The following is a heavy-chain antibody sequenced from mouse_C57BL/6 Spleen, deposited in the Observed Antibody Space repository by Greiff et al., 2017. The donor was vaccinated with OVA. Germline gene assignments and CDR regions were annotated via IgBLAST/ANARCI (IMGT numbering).Heavy chain of an antibody. Sequence: EVKVEESGGGLVKPGGSLKLSCAASGFTFSSYTMSWVRQTPEKRLEWVATISGGGGNTYYPDSVKGRFTISRDNAKNTLYLQMSSLRSEDTALYYCARRHWEDYAMDYWGQGTSVTVSS. CDR2: ISGGGGNT. J-gene: IGHJ4*01. CDR3: ARRHWEDYAMDY. CDR1: GFTFSSYT. D-gene: IGHD4-1*01. V-gene: IGHV5-9*01.